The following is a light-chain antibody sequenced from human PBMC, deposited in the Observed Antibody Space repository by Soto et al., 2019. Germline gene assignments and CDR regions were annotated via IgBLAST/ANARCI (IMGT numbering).Light chain of an antibody. Sequence: QSVLTQPPSVSGAPGQRVTISCTGSSSSIGAGYDVHWYQQRPGTAPKLLIFGNSNRPSGVPDRFSGSKSGTSASLTITGLQAEDEGDHYCQSYDSTLSDRYVFGSGTKLTVL. CDR2: GNS. CDR3: QSYDSTLSDRYV. J-gene: IGLJ1*01. V-gene: IGLV1-40*01. CDR1: SSSIGAGYD.